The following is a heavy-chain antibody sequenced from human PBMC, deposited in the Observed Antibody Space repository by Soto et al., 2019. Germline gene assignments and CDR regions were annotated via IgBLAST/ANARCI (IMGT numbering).Heavy chain of an antibody. CDR1: GFTFTRYW. D-gene: IGHD2-21*01. J-gene: IGHJ6*02. CDR2: INTDGTTT. V-gene: IGHV3-74*01. CDR3: ARVLEAYSDGYYYNYYAMDV. Sequence: PGGSLRLSCEASGFTFTRYWVHWVRQAPEKGLVWVSRINTDGTTTSYADSVKGRFTISRDNAQNTLHLQMDSLRAEDTAVYYCARVLEAYSDGYYYNYYAMDVWGQGTTVTVSS.